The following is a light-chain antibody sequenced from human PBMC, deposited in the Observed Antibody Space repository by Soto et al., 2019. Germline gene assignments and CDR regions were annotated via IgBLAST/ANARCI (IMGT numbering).Light chain of an antibody. CDR1: QSISTY. CDR3: QQYNSYWT. V-gene: IGKV1-5*01. J-gene: IGKJ1*01. Sequence: DIQMTQSPSALSASVGDRVTITCRASQSISTYLEWFQQKPGKAPKLLIYDASSLESGVPSRFSGGGSGTEFTLTISSLQPDDFATYYCQQYNSYWTFGQGTKVDIK. CDR2: DAS.